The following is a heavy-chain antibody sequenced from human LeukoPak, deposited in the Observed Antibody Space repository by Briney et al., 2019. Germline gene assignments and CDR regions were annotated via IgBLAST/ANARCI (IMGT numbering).Heavy chain of an antibody. V-gene: IGHV3-30*18. D-gene: IGHD6-19*01. J-gene: IGHJ4*02. CDR2: ISHDGSRK. CDR1: GFTFNSYG. CDR3: AKDQGSGCFDY. Sequence: GGSLRLSCVASGFTFNSYGMHWVRQAPGKGLEWVAVISHDGSRKYYADSVEGRFTISRDNSKNTLYVQMNSLRVEDTAVYYCAKDQGSGCFDYWGQGTLVTVSS.